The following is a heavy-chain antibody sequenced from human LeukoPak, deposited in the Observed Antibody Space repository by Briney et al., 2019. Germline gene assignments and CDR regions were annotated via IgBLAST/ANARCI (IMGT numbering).Heavy chain of an antibody. CDR1: GSSFSSFS. V-gene: IGHV3-23*01. Sequence: GGSLRLSWVASGSSFSSFSLTGVGQTQGRGLPGVSIIAGNNSPTFYADSVEGRFTISRDNSKNMGYLQMNSLRVEDSGVYFCARGATRATRHFDVWGRGTLVTVSS. D-gene: IGHD2-2*01. CDR3: ARGATRATRHFDV. CDR2: IAGNNSPT. J-gene: IGHJ2*01.